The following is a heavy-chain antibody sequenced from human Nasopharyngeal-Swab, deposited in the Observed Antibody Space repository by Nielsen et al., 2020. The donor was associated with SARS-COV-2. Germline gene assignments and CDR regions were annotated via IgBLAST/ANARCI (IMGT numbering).Heavy chain of an antibody. CDR2: ISWNSGSI. J-gene: IGHJ6*03. D-gene: IGHD6-6*01. CDR1: GFTFDDYA. CDR3: ASLSGSSSAYYYYMDV. Sequence: SLKISCAASGFTFDDYAMHWVRQAPGKGLEWVSGISWNSGSISYADSVKGRFTISRDNAKNSLYLQMNSLRAEDTALYYCASLSGSSSAYYYYMDVWGKGTTVTVSS. V-gene: IGHV3-9*01.